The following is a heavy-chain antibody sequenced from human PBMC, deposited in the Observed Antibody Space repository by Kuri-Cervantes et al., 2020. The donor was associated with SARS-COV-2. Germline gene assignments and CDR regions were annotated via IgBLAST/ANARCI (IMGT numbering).Heavy chain of an antibody. CDR2: IKQDGSEK. D-gene: IGHD2-2*01. CDR1: GFTFSSYW. V-gene: IGHV3-7*01. J-gene: IGHJ4*02. Sequence: GESLKISCAASGFTFSSYWMSWVRQAPGKGLEWVANIKQDGSEKYYVDSVKGRFTISRDNAKNSLYLQMNSLRAEDTAVYYCARGGVVVLAAIGYWGQGTLVTVSS. CDR3: ARGGVVVLAAIGY.